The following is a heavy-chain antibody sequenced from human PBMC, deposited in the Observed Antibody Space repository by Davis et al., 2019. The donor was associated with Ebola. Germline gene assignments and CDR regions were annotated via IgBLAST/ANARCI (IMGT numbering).Heavy chain of an antibody. J-gene: IGHJ4*02. D-gene: IGHD6-19*01. CDR2: ISTSGGST. CDR1: GFTFSNYA. CDR3: ARGGSGWRFEY. V-gene: IGHV3-64*01. Sequence: PGGSLRLSCAASGFTFSNYALHWVRQAPGKGLEYVSLISTSGGSTYYANSVKGRFTISRDNSKNTLYLQMGSLRAEDMAVYYCARGGSGWRFEYWGQGTLVTVSS.